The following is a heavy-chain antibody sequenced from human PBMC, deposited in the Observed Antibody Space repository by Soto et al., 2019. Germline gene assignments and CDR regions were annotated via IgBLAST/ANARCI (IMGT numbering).Heavy chain of an antibody. D-gene: IGHD2-15*01. V-gene: IGHV4-59*12. CDR1: GGSLSCYS. CDR2: VHASGST. J-gene: IGHJ6*02. Sequence: SETLSLTCIVSGGSLSCYSWSWIRQTPGKGLEWAGSVHASGSTNYNPSLKSRVTMLVDTSKNRLTLNLSSVTAADTAVYYCAREVVVVVAATHYYYYGMDVWGQGTTVTVSS. CDR3: AREVVVVVAATHYYYYGMDV.